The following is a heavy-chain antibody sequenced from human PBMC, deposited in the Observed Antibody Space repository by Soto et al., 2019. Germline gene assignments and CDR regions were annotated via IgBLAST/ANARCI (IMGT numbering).Heavy chain of an antibody. V-gene: IGHV1-69*01. CDR1: GGTFSSYA. CDR3: ARAMVRGVMSYYYYGMDV. CDR2: IIPIFGTA. J-gene: IGHJ6*02. Sequence: QVQLVQSGAEVKKPGSSVKVSCKASGGTFSSYAISWVRQAPGQGLAWMGGIIPIFGTANYAQKFQGRVTITADESTSTAYMELSSLRSEDTAVYYCARAMVRGVMSYYYYGMDVWGQGTTVTVSS. D-gene: IGHD3-10*01.